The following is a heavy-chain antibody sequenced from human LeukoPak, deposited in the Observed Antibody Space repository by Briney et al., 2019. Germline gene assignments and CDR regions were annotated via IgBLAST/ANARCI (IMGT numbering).Heavy chain of an antibody. CDR2: IKQDGSEK. J-gene: IGHJ5*02. D-gene: IGHD6-13*01. Sequence: GGSLRLSCAASGFTFSSYWMSWVRQAPGKGLEWVANIKQDGSEKYYVDSVKGRFTISRDNAKNSLYLQMNSLRAEDTAVYYCARAPYSSSWYNKRQYNWFDPWGQGTLVTVSS. CDR3: ARAPYSSSWYNKRQYNWFDP. CDR1: GFTFSSYW. V-gene: IGHV3-7*01.